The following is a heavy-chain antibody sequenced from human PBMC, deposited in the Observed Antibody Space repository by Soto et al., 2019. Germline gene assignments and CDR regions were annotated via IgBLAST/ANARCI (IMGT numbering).Heavy chain of an antibody. CDR1: GFTFSDYW. D-gene: IGHD2-21*02. Sequence: GGSLRLSCEASGFTFSDYWIHWVRQAPGRGLVWVSRVQGNGIGTNYADSVEGRFTISRDNDKNTVYLQMNGLRSDDTALYYCAIQYPGDPERFDYWGQGTLVTVSS. V-gene: IGHV3-74*01. J-gene: IGHJ4*02. CDR3: AIQYPGDPERFDY. CDR2: VQGNGIGT.